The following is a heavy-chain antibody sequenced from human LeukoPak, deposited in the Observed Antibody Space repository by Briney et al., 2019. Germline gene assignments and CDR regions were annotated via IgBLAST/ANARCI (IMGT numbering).Heavy chain of an antibody. CDR2: IYHTGII. CDR3: ARYLGYCSGGFCYSFDY. Sequence: SEPLSLTCTVSGGSITNYYWNWVRQPPGKGLEWVGYIYHTGIINYNPSLKSPVTMSVDTSKNQFSLKLTSVTAADTAVYYCARYLGYCSGGFCYSFDYWGQGALVTVSS. D-gene: IGHD2-15*01. V-gene: IGHV4-59*01. J-gene: IGHJ4*02. CDR1: GGSITNYY.